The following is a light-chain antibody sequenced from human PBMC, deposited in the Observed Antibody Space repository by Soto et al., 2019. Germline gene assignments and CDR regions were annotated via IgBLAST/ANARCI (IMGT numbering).Light chain of an antibody. CDR3: QQRSNWPIT. CDR2: DAS. Sequence: EVLLTQSPATVSLSPGERATLSCRASQSVYTYLAWYQQKPGQAPRLLIFDASKRATGIPARFSGSGSGTDFTLTISSLEPEDFALYYCQQRSNWPITFGQGTRLEIK. CDR1: QSVYTY. J-gene: IGKJ5*01. V-gene: IGKV3-11*01.